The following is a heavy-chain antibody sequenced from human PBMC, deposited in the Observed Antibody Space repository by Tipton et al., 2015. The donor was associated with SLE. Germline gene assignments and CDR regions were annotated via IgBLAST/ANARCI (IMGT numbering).Heavy chain of an antibody. CDR3: ARMITMVRGVKLDY. D-gene: IGHD3-10*01. Sequence: LRLSCAVYGGSFCGYYWSWVRQPPGKGLEWIGEINHSGSTNYNPSLKSRVTISADTSKNQFSLKLSSVTAADTAVYYCARMITMVRGVKLDYWGQGTLVTVSS. CDR1: GGSFCGYY. V-gene: IGHV4-34*01. J-gene: IGHJ4*02. CDR2: INHSGST.